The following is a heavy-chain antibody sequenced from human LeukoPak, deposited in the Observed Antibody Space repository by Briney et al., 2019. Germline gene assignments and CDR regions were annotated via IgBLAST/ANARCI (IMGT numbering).Heavy chain of an antibody. CDR1: GHTSTTYA. CDR2: INAGNGNI. D-gene: IGHD2-2*01. J-gene: IGHJ6*02. CDR3: ARGYCSSTSCYMDV. V-gene: IGHV1-3*01. Sequence: ASVKVFCKASGHTSTTYAIHWVRQAPGQGLEWMGRINAGNGNIKYSQKLQGRVTIIGDTSASTAYMELSSLRSEDTAVYYCARGYCSSTSCYMDVWGQGTTVTVSS.